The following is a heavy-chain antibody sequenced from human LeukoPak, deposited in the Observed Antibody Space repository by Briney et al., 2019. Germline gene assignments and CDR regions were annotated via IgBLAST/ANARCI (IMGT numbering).Heavy chain of an antibody. CDR3: ARFYSGYDYFIYY. V-gene: IGHV4-31*03. CDR2: IYYSGST. CDR1: GGSISSGGYY. J-gene: IGHJ4*02. D-gene: IGHD5-12*01. Sequence: SETLSLTCTVSGGSISSGGYYWSWIRQHPGKGLEWIGYIYYSGSTYYNPSLKSRVTISVDTSKNQFSLKLSSVTAADTAVYYCARFYSGYDYFIYYWGQGTLVTVSS.